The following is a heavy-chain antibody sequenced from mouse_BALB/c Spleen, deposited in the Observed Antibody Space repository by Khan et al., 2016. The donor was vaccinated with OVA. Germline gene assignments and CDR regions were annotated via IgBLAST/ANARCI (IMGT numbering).Heavy chain of an antibody. V-gene: IGHV2-3*01. CDR2: IWGDGNT. J-gene: IGHJ4*01. CDR3: AKSFYSHYYAMDY. D-gene: IGHD2-1*01. CDR1: GFSLTTYG. Sequence: QVQLKESGPGLVAPSQSLSITCTVSGFSLTTYGVTWVRQPPGKGLEWLGVIWGDGNTDYHYALITRLSISKDHSESQVFLQLHRQQTADTTTYYCAKSFYSHYYAMDYWGQGTSVTVSS.